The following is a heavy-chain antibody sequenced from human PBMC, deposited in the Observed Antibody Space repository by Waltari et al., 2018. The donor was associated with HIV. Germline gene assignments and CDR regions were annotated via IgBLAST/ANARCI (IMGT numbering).Heavy chain of an antibody. CDR2: IDGGGVAA. Sequence: EVQLLESGGGLVQPGGSLRLSCVASDFTFSRYAMSWVRQAPGKGLEWLSAIDGGGVAAFYPDSAKGRFTISRDNSKNTLYLQMTSLRAEDTAVYYCVKSHPLLTVKGSGFDSWGQGTMVTVSS. CDR3: VKSHPLLTVKGSGFDS. V-gene: IGHV3-23*01. J-gene: IGHJ3*02. CDR1: DFTFSRYA. D-gene: IGHD3-3*01.